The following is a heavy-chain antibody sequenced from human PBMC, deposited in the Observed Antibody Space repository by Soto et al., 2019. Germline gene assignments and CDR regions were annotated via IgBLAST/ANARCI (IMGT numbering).Heavy chain of an antibody. Sequence: GESLKISCKGSGYSFTSYWIGWVRQMPGKGLEWMGIIYPGDSDTRYSPSFQCQVNISADKSISTAFLQWNSLKASDTAIYYFARNLFSSRNSYYYYYGIDVWGQGTTVTVSS. J-gene: IGHJ6*02. V-gene: IGHV5-51*06. CDR1: GYSFTSYW. D-gene: IGHD6-13*01. CDR3: ARNLFSSRNSYYYYYGIDV. CDR2: IYPGDSDT.